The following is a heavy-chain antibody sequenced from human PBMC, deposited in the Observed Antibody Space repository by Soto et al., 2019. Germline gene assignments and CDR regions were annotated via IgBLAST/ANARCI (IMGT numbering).Heavy chain of an antibody. D-gene: IGHD3-16*01. CDR2: MNPNNNNT. V-gene: IGHV1-8*01. CDR3: ARGPHPYVNDY. CDR1: GYTFTSYD. J-gene: IGHJ4*02. Sequence: QVQLVQSGAEVKKPGASVKVSCKASGYTFTSYDINWVRQATGQGLERMGWMNPNNNNTGYAQKSQGRVTMTRNTSISTAYMELSSLGSEDPAVYYCARGPHPYVNDYWGQGTLVTVSS.